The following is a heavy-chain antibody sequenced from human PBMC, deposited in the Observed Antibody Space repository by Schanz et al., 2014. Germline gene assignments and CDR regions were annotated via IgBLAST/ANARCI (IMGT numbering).Heavy chain of an antibody. CDR2: IKHDGSEK. CDR1: GFAFDTYW. V-gene: IGHV3-7*01. J-gene: IGHJ3*02. D-gene: IGHD3-3*01. Sequence: EVQLVESGGGLVQPGRSLRLSCAASGFAFDTYWMSWVRQAPGKGLEWVANIKHDGSEKYYVDSVKGRFTISRDNAKNSMYLEMNSLRAEDTAVFYCARVGGTHYDFWSGVPPTVMHDGFDIWGQGTMVTVS. CDR3: ARVGGTHYDFWSGVPPTVMHDGFDI.